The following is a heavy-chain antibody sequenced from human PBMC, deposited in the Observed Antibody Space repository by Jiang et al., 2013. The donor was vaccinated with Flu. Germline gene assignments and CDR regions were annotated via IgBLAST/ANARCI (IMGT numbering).Heavy chain of an antibody. D-gene: IGHD3-10*01. V-gene: IGHV4-31*02. CDR3: AREESIMVRGVNGMDV. CDR2: XFTWGLP. Sequence: RQNPGRAWSGLGTXFTWGLPPTNPSLQSRVTISVDTSKNQFSLTLSAVTAADTAVYYCAREESIMVRGVNGMDVWGQGTTVTVSS. J-gene: IGHJ6*02.